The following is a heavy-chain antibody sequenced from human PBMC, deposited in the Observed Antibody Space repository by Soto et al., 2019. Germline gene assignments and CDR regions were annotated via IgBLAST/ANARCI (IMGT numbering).Heavy chain of an antibody. CDR2: ISAYNGNT. D-gene: IGHD2-2*02. CDR1: GYTFTSYG. V-gene: IGHV1-18*04. Sequence: GASVKVSCKASGYTFTSYGISWVRQAPGQGLEWMGWISAYNGNTNYAQKLQGRVTMTTDTSTSTAYMELRSLRPDDTAVYYCARDFGYCSSTSCYTPYYYYGMDVWGQGTTVTVSS. J-gene: IGHJ6*02. CDR3: ARDFGYCSSTSCYTPYYYYGMDV.